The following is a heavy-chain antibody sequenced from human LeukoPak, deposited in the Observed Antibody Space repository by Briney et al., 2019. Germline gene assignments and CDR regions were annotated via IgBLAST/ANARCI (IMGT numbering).Heavy chain of an antibody. CDR2: ISGSGDDI. CDR3: ASLYDSTGFCFDY. J-gene: IGHJ4*02. D-gene: IGHD3-22*01. CDR1: GFRFSDYY. V-gene: IGHV3-11*01. Sequence: GGSLRLSCVVSGFRFSDYYMSWIRQTPGKGLELISYISGSGDDIYYTDSVKGRFTISRDNAKNSLYLQLDNLSAEDTAFYYCASLYDSTGFCFDYWGQGALVTVS.